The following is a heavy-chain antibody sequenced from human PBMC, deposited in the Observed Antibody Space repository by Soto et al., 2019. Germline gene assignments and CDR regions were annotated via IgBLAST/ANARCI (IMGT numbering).Heavy chain of an antibody. CDR1: GGSVSSNSYS. V-gene: IGHV4-39*01. CDR2: IYSAENT. Sequence: SETLSLTCTVSGGSVSSNSYSWGWIRQSPGKGLEWIATIYSAENTYYHPSLLSRVTISVDTSMNEFSLRLSSVTAADTAVYYCARHLDYDSRGDYFDYWGQGTLVTLSS. CDR3: ARHLDYDSRGDYFDY. D-gene: IGHD5-12*01. J-gene: IGHJ4*02.